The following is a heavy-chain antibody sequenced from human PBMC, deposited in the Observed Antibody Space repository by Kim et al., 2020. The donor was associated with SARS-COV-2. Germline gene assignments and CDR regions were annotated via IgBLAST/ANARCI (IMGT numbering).Heavy chain of an antibody. CDR3: AHHAPGLYGLDV. V-gene: IGHV2-5*01. CDR1: GFSLTPARLVG. CDR2: IYANDEK. J-gene: IGHJ6*02. Sequence: SGPTLVNPTQTLTLTCSFSGFSLTPARLVGVTWVRQPPGKALEWLALIYANDEKRFNPFLKSRLTIAKDTTENRVVLTLTNADPVDSGTYYCAHHAPGLYGLDVWGQGTTVTVSS. D-gene: IGHD2-8*01.